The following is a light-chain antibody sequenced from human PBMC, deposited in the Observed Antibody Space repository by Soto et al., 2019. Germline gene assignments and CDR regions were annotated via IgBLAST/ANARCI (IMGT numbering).Light chain of an antibody. CDR1: QDINIY. Sequence: DIQMTQSPSSLFASVGDRVTITCQATQDINIYLNWYQQKPGKAPNLLIYDASNLEIGVPSRFSGRKSGTQFTLTIDSLQPEDFATYYCQQVKTYPRTFGGGTKVDIK. J-gene: IGKJ4*01. CDR2: DAS. CDR3: QQVKTYPRT. V-gene: IGKV1-33*01.